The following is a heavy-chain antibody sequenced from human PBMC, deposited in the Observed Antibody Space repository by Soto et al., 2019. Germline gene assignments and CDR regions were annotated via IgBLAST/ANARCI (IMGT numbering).Heavy chain of an antibody. V-gene: IGHV4-34*01. Sequence: PSETLSLTCAVYGGSFSGYYWSWIRQPPGKGLEWIGEINHSGSTNYNPSLKSRVTISVDTSKNQFSLKLSSVTAADTAVYYCARGLSSPGPFDYWGQGTLVTVSS. D-gene: IGHD6-13*01. J-gene: IGHJ4*02. CDR2: INHSGST. CDR3: ARGLSSPGPFDY. CDR1: GGSFSGYY.